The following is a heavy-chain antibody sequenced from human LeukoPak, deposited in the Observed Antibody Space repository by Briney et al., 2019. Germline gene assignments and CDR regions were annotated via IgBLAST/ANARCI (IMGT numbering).Heavy chain of an antibody. Sequence: GGSLRLSCAASGFTFSSYAMSWVRQAPGKGLEWVSAISGSGGSTYYADSVKGRFTISRDNSKNTLYLQMNSLRAEDTAVYYCARRGGYSGYDWAPLDYWGQGTLVTVSS. J-gene: IGHJ4*02. CDR3: ARRGGYSGYDWAPLDY. CDR2: ISGSGGST. D-gene: IGHD5-12*01. V-gene: IGHV3-23*01. CDR1: GFTFSSYA.